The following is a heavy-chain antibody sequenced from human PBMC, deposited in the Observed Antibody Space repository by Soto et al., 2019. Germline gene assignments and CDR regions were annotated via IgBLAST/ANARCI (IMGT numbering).Heavy chain of an antibody. CDR2: IIPIFGTA. CDR3: ARGVHCSSTSCYDYYYYGMDV. CDR1: GGTFSSYA. V-gene: IGHV1-69*01. Sequence: QVQLVQSGAEVKKPGSSVKVSCKASGGTFSSYAISWVRQAPGQGLEWMGGIIPIFGTANYAQKFQGRVTITADESTSTAYMELSSLRSDDTAVYYCARGVHCSSTSCYDYYYYGMDVWGQGTTVTVSS. J-gene: IGHJ6*02. D-gene: IGHD2-2*01.